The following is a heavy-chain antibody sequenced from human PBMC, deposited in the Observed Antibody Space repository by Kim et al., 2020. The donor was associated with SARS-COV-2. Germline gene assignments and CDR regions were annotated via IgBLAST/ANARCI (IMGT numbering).Heavy chain of an antibody. CDR2: IGRGGDT. CDR1: GSTFSTCD. D-gene: IGHD6-19*01. CDR3: TRLPNGAEAPQYYGLDV. V-gene: IGHV3-13*01. J-gene: IGHJ6*02. Sequence: GGSLRLSCAASGSTFSTCDMHWVRQATGKGLEWVSTIGRGGDTYYPASVKGRFTISRDNAKNSLYLQMNSLRAGDTAVYYCTRLPNGAEAPQYYGLDVWGQGTTVTVSS.